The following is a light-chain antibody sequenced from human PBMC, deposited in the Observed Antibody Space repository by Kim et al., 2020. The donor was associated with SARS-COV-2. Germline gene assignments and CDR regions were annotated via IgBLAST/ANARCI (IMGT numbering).Light chain of an antibody. V-gene: IGLV2-11*01. Sequence: PGQYVTISCTGTSSDVGGYNYVYWYQQHPGKAPKLKIYDVSKRPSGVPDRFSGSKSGNTASLTIAGLQAEDEADYPCLSSATTPVVSGGGPKFTV. J-gene: IGLJ2*01. CDR3: LSSATTPVV. CDR2: DVS. CDR1: SSDVGGYNY.